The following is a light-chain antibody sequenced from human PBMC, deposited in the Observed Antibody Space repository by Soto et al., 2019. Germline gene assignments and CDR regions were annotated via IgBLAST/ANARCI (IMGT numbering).Light chain of an antibody. CDR2: YNN. J-gene: IGLJ1*01. Sequence: QSVLTQPPSVSGTAGQGVTISCSGGDSNIGSNSVYWYQHLPRTAPKLLIYYNNQRPSGVPDRFAGSRSGTSASLAIVGLRSEDEAVYYCAAWDASLSACVFGNGTKVTVL. CDR1: DSNIGSNS. CDR3: AAWDASLSACV. V-gene: IGLV1-47*02.